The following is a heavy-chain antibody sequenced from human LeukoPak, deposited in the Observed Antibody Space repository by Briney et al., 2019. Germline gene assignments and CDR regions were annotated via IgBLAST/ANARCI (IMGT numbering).Heavy chain of an antibody. CDR1: GGSISSRPYY. CDR2: IYTSGST. V-gene: IGHV4-61*02. CDR3: AKESGSEWYYYYYMDV. J-gene: IGHJ6*03. D-gene: IGHD1-26*01. Sequence: PSETLSLTCTVSGGSISSRPYYWSWIRQPAGKGLEWIGRIYTSGSTNYNPSLKSRVTISVDTSKNQFSLKLSSVTAADTAVYYCAKESGSEWYYYYYMDVWGKGTTVTISS.